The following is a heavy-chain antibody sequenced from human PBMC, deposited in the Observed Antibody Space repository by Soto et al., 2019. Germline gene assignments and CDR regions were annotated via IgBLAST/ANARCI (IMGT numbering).Heavy chain of an antibody. V-gene: IGHV3-33*01. Sequence: GGSLRLSCAASGFTFSSYGMHWVRQAPGKGLEWVAVIWYDGSNKYYADSVKGRFTIPRDNSKNTLYLQMNSLRAEDTAVYYCARDRQRITIFGVVPPSGMDVWGQGTTVTVSS. CDR3: ARDRQRITIFGVVPPSGMDV. D-gene: IGHD3-3*01. J-gene: IGHJ6*02. CDR2: IWYDGSNK. CDR1: GFTFSSYG.